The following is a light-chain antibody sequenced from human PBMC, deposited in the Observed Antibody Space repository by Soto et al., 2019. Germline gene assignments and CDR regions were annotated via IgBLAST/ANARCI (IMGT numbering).Light chain of an antibody. J-gene: IGKJ1*01. CDR2: KAS. CDR3: QQYNSYSTWT. Sequence: DIQMTQSPSTVSASVGDRVTMACRASQSISTWLAWYQQKPGKAPKLLIYKASSLESGVPSRFSGSGSGTEFTLTISSPQPDDFATYYCQQYNSYSTWTFGQGTKVDIK. V-gene: IGKV1-5*03. CDR1: QSISTW.